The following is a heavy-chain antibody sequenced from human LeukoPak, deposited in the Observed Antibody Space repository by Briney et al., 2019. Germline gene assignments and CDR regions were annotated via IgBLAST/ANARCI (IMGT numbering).Heavy chain of an antibody. CDR2: VNPKSGYT. CDR3: ARGGYGTSYSLDC. D-gene: IGHD6-6*01. CDR1: GYTFTRYD. J-gene: IGHJ4*02. Sequence: ASVKVSCKASGYTFTRYDINWVRQATGQGLEWMGWVNPKSGYTGYAQKFQGRVTITRDTSINTAYMELSSLTSEDTALYYCARGGYGTSYSLDCWGQGTLVTVSS. V-gene: IGHV1-8*03.